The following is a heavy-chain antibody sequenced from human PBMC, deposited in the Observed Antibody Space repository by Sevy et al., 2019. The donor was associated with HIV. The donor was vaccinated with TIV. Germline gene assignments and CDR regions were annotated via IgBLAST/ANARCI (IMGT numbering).Heavy chain of an antibody. CDR3: AKEEPPQGYCSGGSCPPDS. J-gene: IGHJ4*02. Sequence: GGSLRLSCAASGFTFSSYAMSWVRQAPGKGLEWVSAISGRGGNIFYADSVKGRFTISRDNSKNRLYLQMKGLRVGDTAVYYCAKEEPPQGYCSGGSCPPDSWGQGTLVTVSS. CDR2: ISGRGGNI. V-gene: IGHV3-23*01. D-gene: IGHD2-15*01. CDR1: GFTFSSYA.